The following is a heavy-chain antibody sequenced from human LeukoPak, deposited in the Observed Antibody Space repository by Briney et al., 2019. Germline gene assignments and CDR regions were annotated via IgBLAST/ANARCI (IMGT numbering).Heavy chain of an antibody. CDR3: ARDWFESGWHLDY. J-gene: IGHJ4*02. D-gene: IGHD6-19*01. CDR1: GFAFSGFG. V-gene: IGHV3-30*13. Sequence: GRSLRLSCAASGFAFSGFGMHWVRQPPDKGLEWVSLISKDGSHEFYADSVKGRFTISRDNFKNSLFLDMASLGPEDTAVYYCARDWFESGWHLDYWGQGALVTVSS. CDR2: ISKDGSHE.